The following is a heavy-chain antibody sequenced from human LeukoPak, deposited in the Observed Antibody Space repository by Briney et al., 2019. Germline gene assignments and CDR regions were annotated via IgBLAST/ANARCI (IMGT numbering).Heavy chain of an antibody. J-gene: IGHJ4*02. CDR2: IYYGGST. CDR1: GDSINSNY. Sequence: ASETLSLTCSVSGDSINSNYWSWLRQAQGKGREWRGYIYYGGSTNYHPSLKSRVSMSVDTSKHQFSLPLSSVTAADTAVYHCARLLAGCPGGRCRAHFDYWGQGTLVTVSS. D-gene: IGHD2-15*01. CDR3: ARLLAGCPGGRCRAHFDY. V-gene: IGHV4-59*01.